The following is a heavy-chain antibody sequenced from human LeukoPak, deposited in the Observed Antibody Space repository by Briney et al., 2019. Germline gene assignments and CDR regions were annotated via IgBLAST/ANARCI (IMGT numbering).Heavy chain of an antibody. V-gene: IGHV3-23*01. J-gene: IGHJ4*02. Sequence: GGSLRLSCAASGFTFSNDAMSWVRQAPGKGLEWVSAISGSGGSTYYADSVRGRFTISRDNSKSTLYLQMNTLRAEDTALYYCASSLLGSIAVAGTLDYWGQGTLVTVSS. CDR1: GFTFSNDA. D-gene: IGHD6-19*01. CDR2: ISGSGGST. CDR3: ASSLLGSIAVAGTLDY.